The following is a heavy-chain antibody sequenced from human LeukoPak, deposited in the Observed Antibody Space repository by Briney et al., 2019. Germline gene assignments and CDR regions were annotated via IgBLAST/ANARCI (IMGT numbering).Heavy chain of an antibody. D-gene: IGHD2-2*02. CDR1: GGSISSGSYY. Sequence: PSQTLSLTCTVSGGSISSGSYYWSWIRQPAGKGLEWIGRIYTSGSTNCNPSLKSRVTISVDTSKNQFSLKLSSVTAADTAVYYCAREFNRYQLLYLQNWYFDLWGRGTLVTVSS. V-gene: IGHV4-61*02. CDR2: IYTSGST. CDR3: AREFNRYQLLYLQNWYFDL. J-gene: IGHJ2*01.